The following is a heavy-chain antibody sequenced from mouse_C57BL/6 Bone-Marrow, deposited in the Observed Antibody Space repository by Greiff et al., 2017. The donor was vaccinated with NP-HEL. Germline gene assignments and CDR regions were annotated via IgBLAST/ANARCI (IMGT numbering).Heavy chain of an antibody. CDR3: ARRTTVVAKGAMDY. D-gene: IGHD1-1*01. CDR2: IRNKANGYTT. CDR1: GFTFTDYY. V-gene: IGHV7-3*01. J-gene: IGHJ4*01. Sequence: EVMLVESGGGLVQPGGSLSLSCAASGFTFTDYYMSWVRQPPGKALEWLGFIRNKANGYTTEYSATGKGRFTISRDNSQSILYLQMNALIAEDSATYYCARRTTVVAKGAMDYWGQGTSVTVSS.